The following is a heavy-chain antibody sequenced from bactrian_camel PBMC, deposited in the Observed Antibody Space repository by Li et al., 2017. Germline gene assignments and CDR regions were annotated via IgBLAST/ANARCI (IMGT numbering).Heavy chain of an antibody. CDR1: GYSPAKYA. V-gene: IGHV3S60*01. D-gene: IGHD2*01. CDR2: IGVDGET. J-gene: IGHJ4*01. Sequence: HVQLVESGGDLVQPGGSPRLSCAASGYSPAKYAMGWFRQAPGKKREGVAGIGVDGETEYADFAKGRFSISKDDAKNTLYLQMNSLKPEDTAMYYCALRWGYGCTILGSQYNYWGQGTQVTVS. CDR3: ALRWGYGCTILGSQYNY.